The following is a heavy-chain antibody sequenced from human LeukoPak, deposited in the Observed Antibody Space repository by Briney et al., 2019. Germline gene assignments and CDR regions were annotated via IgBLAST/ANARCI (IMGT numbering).Heavy chain of an antibody. V-gene: IGHV3-23*01. CDR1: GFTFSSYA. CDR3: AKTQGYYDY. Sequence: GGSLRLPCAASGFTFSSYAMSWVRQAPGKGLEWVSGVGFDGTRYYADSVKGRFTVSRDTAKNTLYLQKSSLRAEDTAIFYCAKTQGYYDYWGQGNLVTVSS. CDR2: VGFDGTR. J-gene: IGHJ4*02. D-gene: IGHD3-22*01.